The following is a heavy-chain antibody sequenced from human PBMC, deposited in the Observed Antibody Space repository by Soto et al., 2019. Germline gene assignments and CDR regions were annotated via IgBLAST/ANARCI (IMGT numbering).Heavy chain of an antibody. Sequence: QVQLVESGGGVVQPGRSLRLSCAASGFIFSNYGMHWVRQAPGKGLEWVAVISDDGSNKYDADSVKGRFTISRDNSKNXLXLXXNSLRAEDTAVYYCAKDQHYYDGSGRRYYYYGMDVWGQGTTVTVSS. CDR1: GFIFSNYG. CDR3: AKDQHYYDGSGRRYYYYGMDV. CDR2: ISDDGSNK. D-gene: IGHD3-22*01. V-gene: IGHV3-30*18. J-gene: IGHJ6*02.